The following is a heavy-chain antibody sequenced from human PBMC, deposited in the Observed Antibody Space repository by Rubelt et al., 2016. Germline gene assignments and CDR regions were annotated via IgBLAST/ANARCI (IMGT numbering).Heavy chain of an antibody. J-gene: IGHJ4*02. Sequence: QVQLQQWGAGLLKPSETLSLTCAVYGGSFSGYYWSWIRQSPGKGLEWIGEINHSGSTNYNPSLKSRVTISTDASKNQFSLKMNYVTAADTAVYYCARGGGYGPFLWGQGTLVTVSS. CDR3: ARGGGYGPFL. V-gene: IGHV4-34*01. CDR2: INHSGST. D-gene: IGHD4-17*01. CDR1: GGSFSGYY.